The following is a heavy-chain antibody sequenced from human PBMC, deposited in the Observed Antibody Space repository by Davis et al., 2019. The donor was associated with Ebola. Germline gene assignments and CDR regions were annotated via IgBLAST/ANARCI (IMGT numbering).Heavy chain of an antibody. CDR2: IRSKANSYAT. Sequence: GESLKISCAASGFTFSGSAMHWVRQASGKGLEWVGRIRSKANSYATAYAASVKGRFTISRDDSKNTAYLQMNSLRAEDTAVYYCARGQQQLVPNYGMDVWGQGTTVTVSS. D-gene: IGHD6-13*01. CDR3: ARGQQQLVPNYGMDV. J-gene: IGHJ6*02. V-gene: IGHV3-73*01. CDR1: GFTFSGSA.